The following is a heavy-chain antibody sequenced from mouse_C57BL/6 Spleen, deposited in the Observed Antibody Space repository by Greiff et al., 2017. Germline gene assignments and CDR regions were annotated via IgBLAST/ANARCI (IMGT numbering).Heavy chain of an antibody. D-gene: IGHD1-1*01. J-gene: IGHJ1*03. CDR2: INPNNGGT. CDR1: GYTFTDYN. CDR3: ARPLYYYGSSYDWYFDG. V-gene: IGHV1-18*01. Sequence: EVQLQQSGPELVKPGASVKIPCKASGYTFTDYNMDWVKQSHGKSLEWIGDINPNNGGTIYNQKFKGKATLTVDKSSSTAYMELRSLTSEDTAVYYCARPLYYYGSSYDWYFDGWGTGTTVTVAS.